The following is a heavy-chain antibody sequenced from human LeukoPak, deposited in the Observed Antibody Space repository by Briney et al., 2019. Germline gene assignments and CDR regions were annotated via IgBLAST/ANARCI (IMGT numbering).Heavy chain of an antibody. CDR1: GFSFDEYA. Sequence: SLTLSCAASGFSFDEYAIHWVRHAPGKGLGWVSGISWNSGNIDYADSVKGRFTISRDNAKNSLYLQMNSLRTEDMAFYYCAKSKSSTWYTTLDYWGQGTLVTVSS. J-gene: IGHJ4*02. CDR2: ISWNSGNI. V-gene: IGHV3-9*03. CDR3: AKSKSSTWYTTLDY. D-gene: IGHD6-13*01.